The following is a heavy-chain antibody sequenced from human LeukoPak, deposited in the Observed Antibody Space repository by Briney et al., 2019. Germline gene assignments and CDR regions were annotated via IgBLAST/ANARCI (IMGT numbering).Heavy chain of an antibody. CDR1: GFKFSNYG. Sequence: PGGSLRLSCAATGFKFSNYGMSWVRQVPGKGLEWVANINQDGGVQQYVDSVKGRFTVSRDNAKNSLYLHLNSLRAEDTAVYYCTRLQRDRPDVYWGQGTLVTVSS. CDR2: INQDGGVQ. J-gene: IGHJ4*02. D-gene: IGHD1-14*01. V-gene: IGHV3-7*01. CDR3: TRLQRDRPDVY.